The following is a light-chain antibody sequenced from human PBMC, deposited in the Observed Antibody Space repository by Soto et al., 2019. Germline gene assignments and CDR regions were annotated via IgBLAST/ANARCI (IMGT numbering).Light chain of an antibody. CDR1: SSDVGGYNY. J-gene: IGLJ2*01. CDR3: SSYISSSTLHVG. CDR2: EVS. Sequence: QSALTQPASVSGSPGQSITISCSGTSSDVGGYNYVSWYQQHPRKAPKLMIYEVSNRPSGVSNRFSGSKSGDTASLTISGLQAEDEADYYRSSYISSSTLHVGFGGGTKLTVL. V-gene: IGLV2-14*01.